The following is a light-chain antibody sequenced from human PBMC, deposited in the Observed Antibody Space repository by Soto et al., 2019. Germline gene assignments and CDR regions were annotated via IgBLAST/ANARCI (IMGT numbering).Light chain of an antibody. V-gene: IGKV1-33*01. J-gene: IGKJ4*01. CDR3: QQYDNLLIT. CDR2: DAS. CDR1: QDISNY. Sequence: DIPMTQSPSSLSASVGDRVTITCQASQDISNYLNWYQQKPGKGPKLLIYDASNLETGVPSRFSGSGSGTDFTFTISSLQPEDMATYYCQQYDNLLITFGGGTKVEIK.